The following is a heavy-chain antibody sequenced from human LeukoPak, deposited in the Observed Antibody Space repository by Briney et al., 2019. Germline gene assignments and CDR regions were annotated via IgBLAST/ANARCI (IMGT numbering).Heavy chain of an antibody. D-gene: IGHD2-15*01. CDR3: AREWWYLDH. CDR1: GFTFSSYW. Sequence: PGGSLRLSCAVSGFTFSSYWMYWVRHGPGEGLVWVSRLRGDGNYTNYAESVKGRFTISRDNAKKSLYLQMNSLRAEDTAVYYCAREWWYLDHWGRGTLVTVSS. CDR2: LRGDGNYT. V-gene: IGHV3-74*01. J-gene: IGHJ4*02.